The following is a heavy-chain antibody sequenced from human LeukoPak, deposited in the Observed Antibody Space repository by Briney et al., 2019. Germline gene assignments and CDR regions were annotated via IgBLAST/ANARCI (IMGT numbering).Heavy chain of an antibody. D-gene: IGHD4-17*01. V-gene: IGHV1-18*01. CDR3: ARDTGYGDYVGDY. J-gene: IGHJ4*02. CDR2: ISVYNGNR. Sequence: RASVKVSCKASGYTFTSYGISWVRQAPGQGLEWMGWISVYNGNRNYAQKFQGRLAMTTDTSTSTAYMELRSLGSDDTAVYYCARDTGYGDYVGDYWGQGTLVTVSS. CDR1: GYTFTSYG.